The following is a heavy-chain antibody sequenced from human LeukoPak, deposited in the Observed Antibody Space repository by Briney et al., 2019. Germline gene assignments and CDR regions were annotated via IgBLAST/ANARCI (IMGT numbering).Heavy chain of an antibody. J-gene: IGHJ4*02. V-gene: IGHV3-23*01. D-gene: IGHD1-26*01. CDR3: AKQYSGSYLRPFDY. Sequence: PGGSLRLSCAASGFTFSSYAMSWVRQAPGEGLEWVSAISGSGGSTYYADSVKGRFTISRDNSKNTLYLQMNSLRAEDTAVYYCAKQYSGSYLRPFDYWGQGTLVTVSS. CDR2: ISGSGGST. CDR1: GFTFSSYA.